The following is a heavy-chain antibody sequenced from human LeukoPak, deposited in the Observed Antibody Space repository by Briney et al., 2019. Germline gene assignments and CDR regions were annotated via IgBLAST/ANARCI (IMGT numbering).Heavy chain of an antibody. Sequence: GGSLRLSCVASGFTFSSYAMSWVRQAPGKGLEWVSAISGSGVTTHYAGSVKGRFSISRDNSKNTLYLQMNSLRAEDTALYYCAKGPSVLNYADSWGQGTLVTVSS. CDR1: GFTFSSYA. CDR3: AKGPSVLNYADS. V-gene: IGHV3-23*01. D-gene: IGHD3-16*01. CDR2: ISGSGVTT. J-gene: IGHJ4*02.